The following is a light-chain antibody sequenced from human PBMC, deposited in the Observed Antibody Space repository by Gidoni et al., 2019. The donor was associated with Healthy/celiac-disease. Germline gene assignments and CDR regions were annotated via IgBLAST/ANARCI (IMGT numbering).Light chain of an antibody. J-gene: IGKJ1*01. CDR2: AAS. V-gene: IGKV1-39*01. CDR3: QQSYSTPRT. Sequence: IQMTQSPSSLSASVGDRVTITCRASQSMSSYLNWYQQKPGKAPKLLIYAASSLQSGVPSRFSGSGSGTDFTLTSSSLQHEDLATYYCQQSYSTPRTFGQGTKVEIK. CDR1: QSMSSY.